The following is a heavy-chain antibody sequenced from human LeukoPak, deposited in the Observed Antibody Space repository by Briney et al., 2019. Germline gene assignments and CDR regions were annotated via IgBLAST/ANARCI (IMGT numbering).Heavy chain of an antibody. D-gene: IGHD6-19*01. CDR1: VDSINIYY. Sequence: PSEALSLTCIVSVDSINIYYWSWIRQPPGKGLEWIWYIYYSGSTNYNPSLKTRLTVSVEPSKNQFSLKLSSVTAGDTAVYYCASPSEDSSGWESFDYWGQGTLVTVFS. CDR2: IYYSGST. CDR3: ASPSEDSSGWESFDY. V-gene: IGHV4-59*01. J-gene: IGHJ4*02.